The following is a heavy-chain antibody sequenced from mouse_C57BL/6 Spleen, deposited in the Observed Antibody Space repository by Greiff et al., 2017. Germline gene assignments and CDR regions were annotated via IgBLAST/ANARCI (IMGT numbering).Heavy chain of an antibody. Sequence: EVQLVESGGGLVKPGGSLKLSCAASGFTFSSYAMSWVRQTPEKRLEWVATISDGGSYTYYPDNVKGRFTISRDNAENNLYLQMSHLKSEDTAMYYCAREGGVGDGYYWYFDGWGTGTTVTVSS. J-gene: IGHJ1*03. CDR1: GFTFSSYA. CDR3: AREGGVGDGYYWYFDG. D-gene: IGHD2-3*01. V-gene: IGHV5-4*01. CDR2: ISDGGSYT.